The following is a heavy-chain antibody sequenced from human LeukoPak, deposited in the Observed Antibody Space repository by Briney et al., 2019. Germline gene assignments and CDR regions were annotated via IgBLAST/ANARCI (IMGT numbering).Heavy chain of an antibody. CDR2: IYTSGST. J-gene: IGHJ4*02. V-gene: IGHV4-61*02. D-gene: IGHD4-17*01. CDR1: GGSISSDSYY. Sequence: NASETLSLTCTVSGGSISSDSYYWSWIRQPAGKGLEWIGRIYTSGSTNYNPSLKSRVTISVDTSKNQFSLKLSSVTAADTAVYYCARTPYTVTHFGYWGQGTLVTVSS. CDR3: ARTPYTVTHFGY.